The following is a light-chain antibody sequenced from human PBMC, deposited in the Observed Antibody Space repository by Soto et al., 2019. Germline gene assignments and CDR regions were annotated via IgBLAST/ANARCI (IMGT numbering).Light chain of an antibody. CDR3: QQYMSSVT. CDR1: QSVDSTF. V-gene: IGKV3-20*01. J-gene: IGKJ1*01. Sequence: EIVLTQSPGSLSLSPGERATLSCRASQSVDSTFFAWYQKKPGQAPRLLIYGASKRATGVPDKFSGSESGTDFTLTISRLETEDLALYYCQQYMSSVTFGQGIKVEIK. CDR2: GAS.